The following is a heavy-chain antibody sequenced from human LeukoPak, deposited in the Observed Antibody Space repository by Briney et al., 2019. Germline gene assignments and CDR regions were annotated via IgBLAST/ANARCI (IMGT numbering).Heavy chain of an antibody. V-gene: IGHV5-51*01. CDR1: GYTFTTYW. CDR3: ARHTGEGSHFQH. CDR2: IYPGDSDT. D-gene: IGHD3-16*01. Sequence: GESLKISCKGSGYTFTTYWIGWVRQMPGKGLEWMGIIYPGDSDTRYSPSFRGQVIISADKSIRTAYLQWTSLKASDTAMYYCARHTGEGSHFQHWGQGSLVTVSS. J-gene: IGHJ1*01.